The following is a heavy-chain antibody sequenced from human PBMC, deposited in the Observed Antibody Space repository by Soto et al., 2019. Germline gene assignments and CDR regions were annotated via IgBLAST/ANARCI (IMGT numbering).Heavy chain of an antibody. J-gene: IGHJ4*02. V-gene: IGHV3-23*01. CDR2: ISGSGGST. Sequence: GGSLRLSCAASGFTFSSYAMSWVRQAPGKGLEWVSAISGSGGSTYYADSVKGRFTISRDNSKNTLYLQMNSLRAEDTAVYYCAKERPTIVVVPAALFDYWGQGTLVTGSS. D-gene: IGHD2-2*01. CDR1: GFTFSSYA. CDR3: AKERPTIVVVPAALFDY.